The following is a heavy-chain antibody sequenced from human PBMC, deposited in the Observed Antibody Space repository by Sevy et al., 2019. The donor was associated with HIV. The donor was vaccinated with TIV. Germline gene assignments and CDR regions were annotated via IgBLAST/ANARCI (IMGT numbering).Heavy chain of an antibody. CDR2: LSGNGGST. CDR3: AKDRIWELGDAFDI. J-gene: IGHJ3*02. CDR1: GFTFSSYA. V-gene: IGHV3-23*01. Sequence: GGSLRLSCAASGFTFSSYAMSWVRQAPGKGLEWVSGLSGNGGSTNYADSVKGRFALSRGNSKNTLYRQMNNLRAEDTAIYFCAKDRIWELGDAFDIWGQGTMVTVSS. D-gene: IGHD1-7*01.